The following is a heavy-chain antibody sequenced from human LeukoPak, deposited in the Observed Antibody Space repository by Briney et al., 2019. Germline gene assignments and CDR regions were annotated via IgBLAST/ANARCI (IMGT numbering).Heavy chain of an antibody. J-gene: IGHJ4*02. CDR3: ARGYCSSTSCYTSDY. CDR1: GFTFSSYA. Sequence: GGSLRLSCAASGFTFSSYAMHWVRQAPGKGLEWVAVISYDGSNKYYADPVKGRFTISRDNSKNTLYLQMNSLRAEDTAVYYCARGYCSSTSCYTSDYWGQGTLVTVSS. V-gene: IGHV3-30-3*01. CDR2: ISYDGSNK. D-gene: IGHD2-2*02.